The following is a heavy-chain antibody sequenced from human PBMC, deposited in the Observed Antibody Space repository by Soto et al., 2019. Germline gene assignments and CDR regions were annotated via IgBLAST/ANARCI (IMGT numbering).Heavy chain of an antibody. CDR2: TYYSGTT. CDR3: AASCVGCGGFNYYGMDV. Sequence: SETLSLTCTVSGGSISSGDYYWNWIRQHPGKGLEWIGYTYYSGTTYYNPSLKSRVTISVDTSKNQFSLKLSSVTAADTAVYYCAASCVGCGGFNYYGMDVWGQGTTVTV. V-gene: IGHV4-31*03. CDR1: GGSISSGDYY. D-gene: IGHD2-21*01. J-gene: IGHJ6*02.